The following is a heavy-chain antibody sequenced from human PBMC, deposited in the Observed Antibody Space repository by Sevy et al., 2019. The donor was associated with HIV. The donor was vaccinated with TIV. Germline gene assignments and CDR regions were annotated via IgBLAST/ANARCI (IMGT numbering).Heavy chain of an antibody. CDR1: GFTFSSYA. CDR2: ISGSGGST. CDR3: VKGAGYSSGWYDAFDI. D-gene: IGHD6-19*01. J-gene: IGHJ3*02. Sequence: GGSLRLSCAASGFTFSSYAMSWVRQAPGKGLEWVSAISGSGGSTYYADSVKGRFTISRDNSKNTLYLQMNSLRAEDTAVYYCVKGAGYSSGWYDAFDIWGQGTMVTVSS. V-gene: IGHV3-23*01.